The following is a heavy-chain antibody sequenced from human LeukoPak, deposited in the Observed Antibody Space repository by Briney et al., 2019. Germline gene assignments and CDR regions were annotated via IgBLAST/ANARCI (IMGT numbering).Heavy chain of an antibody. D-gene: IGHD3-22*01. Sequence: GSLRLSCVASGFTFSGYWMYWVRQAPGKGLEWVANIKQDGSEQFYVDSVKGRFTISRDNAQNVLYLQMNSLRAEDTAVYYCTRDSYFDSSAYYNGWNYFDYWGQGILVTVSS. CDR2: IKQDGSEQ. CDR3: TRDSYFDSSAYYNGWNYFDY. J-gene: IGHJ4*02. V-gene: IGHV3-7*01. CDR1: GFTFSGYW.